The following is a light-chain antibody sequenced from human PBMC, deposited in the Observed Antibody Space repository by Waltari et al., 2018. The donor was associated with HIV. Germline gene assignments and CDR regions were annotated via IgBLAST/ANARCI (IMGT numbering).Light chain of an antibody. CDR1: QSVISSY. Sequence: DIVLTQSPGTLSLSPGERATLSYRARQSVISSYLAWYQQKPGQAPRLLIYGASSMATGIPDRFSGSGAGTDFTLTISRREPEDVAVYYCQQYGSSPQLTFGGGTKVEIK. CDR2: GAS. J-gene: IGKJ4*01. V-gene: IGKV3-20*01. CDR3: QQYGSSPQLT.